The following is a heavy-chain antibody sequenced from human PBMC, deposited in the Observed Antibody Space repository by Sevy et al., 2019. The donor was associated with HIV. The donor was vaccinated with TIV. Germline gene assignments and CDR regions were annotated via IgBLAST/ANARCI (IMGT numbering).Heavy chain of an antibody. J-gene: IGHJ5*02. V-gene: IGHV3-48*01. Sequence: GGSLRLSCAASGFTFSSYSMNWVRQAPGKGLEWVSYISSSSSTIYYADSVKGRFTISRDNAKNSLYLQMNSLRAEDTAVYYCARDRGPPLGTHNWFDPWGQGTLVTVSS. D-gene: IGHD3-10*01. CDR3: ARDRGPPLGTHNWFDP. CDR1: GFTFSSYS. CDR2: ISSSSSTI.